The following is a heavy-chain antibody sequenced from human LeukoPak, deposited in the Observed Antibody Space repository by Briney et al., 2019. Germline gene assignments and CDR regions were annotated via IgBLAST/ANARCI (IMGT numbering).Heavy chain of an antibody. Sequence: GGSLRLSCAASGFTFSSYAMSWVRQAPGKGLEWVSAISGSGGSAYYADSVKGRFTISRDNSKNTLYLQMNSLRAEDTAVYYCARFEGTTSSSHFHPWGQGTLVTVSS. CDR1: GFTFSSYA. V-gene: IGHV3-23*01. CDR2: ISGSGGSA. D-gene: IGHD6-6*01. J-gene: IGHJ1*01. CDR3: ARFEGTTSSSHFHP.